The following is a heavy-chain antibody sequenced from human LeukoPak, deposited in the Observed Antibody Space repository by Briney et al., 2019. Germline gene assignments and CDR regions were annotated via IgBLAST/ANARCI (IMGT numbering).Heavy chain of an antibody. D-gene: IGHD1-26*01. V-gene: IGHV1-69*01. CDR3: ARDRGATTNYYYGMDV. J-gene: IGHJ6*02. Sequence: SVKVSCKASGGTFSSYAISWVRQAPGQGLEWMGGITPIFGTANYAQRFQGRVTITADESTSTAYMELSSLRSEDTAVYYCARDRGATTNYYYGMDVWGQGTTVTVSS. CDR1: GGTFSSYA. CDR2: ITPIFGTA.